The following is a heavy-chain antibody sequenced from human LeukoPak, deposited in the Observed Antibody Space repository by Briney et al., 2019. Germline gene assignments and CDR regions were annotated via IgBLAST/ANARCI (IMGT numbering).Heavy chain of an antibody. D-gene: IGHD1-1*01. Sequence: GGSLRLSCAASGFTFSSYSMNWVRQAPGKGLEWVSSISSSSSYIYYADSVKGRFTISRDNAKNSLYLQMNSLRAEDTAVYYCARANDNPYYYYYMDVWGKGTTVTISS. V-gene: IGHV3-21*01. CDR1: GFTFSSYS. CDR2: ISSSSSYI. J-gene: IGHJ6*03. CDR3: ARANDNPYYYYYMDV.